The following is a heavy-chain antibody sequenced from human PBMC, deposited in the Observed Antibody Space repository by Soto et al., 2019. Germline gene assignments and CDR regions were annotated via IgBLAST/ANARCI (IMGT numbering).Heavy chain of an antibody. CDR3: ASDASNYPYYYYGMDV. J-gene: IGHJ6*02. Sequence: SETLSLTCTVSGGSISSYYWSWIRQPPGKGLEWIGYIYYSGSTNYNPSLKSRVTISVDTSKNQFSLKLSSVTAADTAVYYCASDASNYPYYYYGMDVWGQGTTVTSP. CDR2: IYYSGST. CDR1: GGSISSYY. D-gene: IGHD4-4*01. V-gene: IGHV4-59*01.